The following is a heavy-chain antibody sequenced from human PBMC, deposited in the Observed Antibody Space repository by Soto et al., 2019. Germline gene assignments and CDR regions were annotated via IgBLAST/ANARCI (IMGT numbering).Heavy chain of an antibody. CDR1: GFTFSSYG. Sequence: LRLSCAASGFTFSSYGMHWVRQAPGKGLEWVAVIWYDGGNKYYADSVKGRFTISRDNPKNTLYLQMNSLRAEDTAVYYCARPQPRYCSGGSCYSFAFDIWGQGTRVTVSS. CDR3: ARPQPRYCSGGSCYSFAFDI. V-gene: IGHV3-33*01. D-gene: IGHD2-15*01. CDR2: IWYDGGNK. J-gene: IGHJ3*02.